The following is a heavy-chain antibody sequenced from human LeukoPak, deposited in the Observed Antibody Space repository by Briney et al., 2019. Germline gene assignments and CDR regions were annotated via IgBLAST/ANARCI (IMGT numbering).Heavy chain of an antibody. J-gene: IGHJ6*02. CDR3: ARDGGYGLFILVDYYYGMDV. V-gene: IGHV3-33*01. CDR1: GFTFSSYG. CDR2: IWYDGSNK. D-gene: IGHD5-12*01. Sequence: GGSLRPSCAASGFTFSSYGMHWVRQAPGKGLEWVAVIWYDGSNKYYADSVKGRFTISRDNSKNTLYLQMNSLRAEDTAVYYCARDGGYGLFILVDYYYGMDVWGQGTTVTVSS.